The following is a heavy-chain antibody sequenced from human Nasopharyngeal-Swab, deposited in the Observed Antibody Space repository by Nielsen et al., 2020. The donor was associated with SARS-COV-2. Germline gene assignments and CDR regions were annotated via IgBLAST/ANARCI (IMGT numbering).Heavy chain of an antibody. V-gene: IGHV3-48*03. J-gene: IGHJ5*02. Sequence: GESLKISCAASGFTFSSYEMNWVRQAPGKGLDWISFISSDGTTIYYADSVKGRFTISRDNADNSVHLQMNGLRAEDTAIYYCARASRGWSWGQGTLVTVSS. D-gene: IGHD6-19*01. CDR3: ARASRGWS. CDR1: GFTFSSYE. CDR2: ISSDGTTI.